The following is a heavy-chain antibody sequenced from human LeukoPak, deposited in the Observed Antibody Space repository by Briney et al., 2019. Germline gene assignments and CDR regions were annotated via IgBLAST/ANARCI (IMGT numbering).Heavy chain of an antibody. CDR3: ARDRGSGGGFDY. V-gene: IGHV4-59*01. Sequence: SETLSLTCTVSGGSISGYYWSWIRQPPGKRLEWIAYLSYSGSPNYNPSLKNRVTISRDTSKNQLSLKLSSVAAADTAVYYCARDRGSGGGFDYWGQGTLVTVSS. CDR2: LSYSGSP. D-gene: IGHD2-15*01. J-gene: IGHJ4*02. CDR1: GGSISGYY.